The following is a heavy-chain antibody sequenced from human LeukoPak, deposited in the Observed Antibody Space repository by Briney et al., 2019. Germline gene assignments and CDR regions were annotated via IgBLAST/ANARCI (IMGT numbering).Heavy chain of an antibody. Sequence: SVTVSCMASGYSFPDHYMHWVRQAPAQALEWMAIINPYSDSTSYAQKFLGRLILTSDTSTQTVYMELNTLTSEDTAVYYCARDFGNYKYYFDYWGQGTLVTVSS. J-gene: IGHJ4*02. CDR3: ARDFGNYKYYFDY. CDR1: GYSFPDHY. D-gene: IGHD3-22*01. CDR2: INPYSDST. V-gene: IGHV1-46*03.